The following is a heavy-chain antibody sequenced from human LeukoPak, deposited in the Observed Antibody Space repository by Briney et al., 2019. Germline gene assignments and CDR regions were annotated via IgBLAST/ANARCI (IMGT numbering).Heavy chain of an antibody. CDR2: IIPIFGTA. CDR3: ARGRKDIVATILLSYYYYYMDV. CDR1: GGTFSSYA. D-gene: IGHD5-12*01. V-gene: IGHV1-69*13. Sequence: ASVKVSCKASGGTFSSYAISWVRQAPGQGLEWMGGIIPIFGTANYAQKFQGRVTITADESTSTAYMELSSLRSEDTAVYYCARGRKDIVATILLSYYYYYMDVWGKGTTVTISS. J-gene: IGHJ6*03.